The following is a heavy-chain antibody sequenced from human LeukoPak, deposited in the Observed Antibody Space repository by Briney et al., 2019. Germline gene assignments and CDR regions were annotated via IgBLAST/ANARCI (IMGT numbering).Heavy chain of an antibody. D-gene: IGHD3-22*01. CDR1: GGSISSYY. Sequence: SETLSLTYTVSGGSISSYYWSWIRQPPGKGLEWIGYIYYSGSTNYNPSLKSRVTISVDTSKNQFSLKLSSVTAADTAVYYCATITPPDDSSGYYSDYWGQGTLVTVSS. CDR2: IYYSGST. J-gene: IGHJ4*02. V-gene: IGHV4-59*01. CDR3: ATITPPDDSSGYYSDY.